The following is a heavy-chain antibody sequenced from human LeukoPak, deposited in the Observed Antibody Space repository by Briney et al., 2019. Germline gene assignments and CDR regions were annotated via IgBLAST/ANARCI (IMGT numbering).Heavy chain of an antibody. CDR3: ASEKATHYYDSSDVAFDI. CDR1: GGSISSGSYY. CDR2: IYTSRST. Sequence: SETLSLTCTLSGGSISSGSYYGSWIRQPAGKGLEWIGRIYTSRSTNYNPSLTSRLTIALHTSKNHFSLKLSSVTDADTAVYYCASEKATHYYDSSDVAFDIWGQGTMVTVSS. D-gene: IGHD3-22*01. V-gene: IGHV4-61*02. J-gene: IGHJ3*02.